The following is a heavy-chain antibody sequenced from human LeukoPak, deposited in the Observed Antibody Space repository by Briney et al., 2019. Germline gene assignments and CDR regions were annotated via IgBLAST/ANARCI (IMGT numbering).Heavy chain of an antibody. CDR1: GFTFSSYA. V-gene: IGHV3-23*01. CDR2: ISGSGGST. CDR3: EKFQGVCSGGSCYSEDYYFDY. J-gene: IGHJ4*02. D-gene: IGHD2-15*01. Sequence: PGGSLRLSCAASGFTFSSYAMSWVRQAPGKGLEWVSAISGSGGSTYYADSVKGRFTISRDNSKNTLYLQMNSLRAEDTAVYYCEKFQGVCSGGSCYSEDYYFDYGGQGPLVPVSS.